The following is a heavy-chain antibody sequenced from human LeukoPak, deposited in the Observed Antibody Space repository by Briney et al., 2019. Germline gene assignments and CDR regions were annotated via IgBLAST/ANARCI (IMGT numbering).Heavy chain of an antibody. Sequence: ASVKVSCKASGYTFVSYDINWVRQATGQGPEWMGWMSPKSGNTGYAQKFQGRVTMTRDTSINTAYMELSGLIPEDTAAYYCAGVFGSGWKDGANWFDPWGQGTLVTVSS. CDR1: GYTFVSYD. CDR2: MSPKSGNT. CDR3: AGVFGSGWKDGANWFDP. V-gene: IGHV1-8*01. D-gene: IGHD6-19*01. J-gene: IGHJ5*02.